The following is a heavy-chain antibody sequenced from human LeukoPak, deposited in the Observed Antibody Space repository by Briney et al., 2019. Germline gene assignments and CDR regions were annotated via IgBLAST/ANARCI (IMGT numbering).Heavy chain of an antibody. CDR1: GGSISSYY. CDR3: ARHGYSSSWSNHYYGMDV. CDR2: IYYSGST. Sequence: SETLSLTCTVSGGSISSYYWSWIRQPPGKGLEWIGYIYYSGSTNYNPSLKSRVTISVDTSKNQFSLKLSSVTAADTAVYYCARHGYSSSWSNHYYGMDVWGQGTTVTVSS. J-gene: IGHJ6*02. V-gene: IGHV4-59*08. D-gene: IGHD6-13*01.